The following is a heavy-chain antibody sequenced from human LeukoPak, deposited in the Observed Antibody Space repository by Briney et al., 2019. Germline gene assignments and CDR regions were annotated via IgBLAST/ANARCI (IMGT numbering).Heavy chain of an antibody. CDR1: GFTFSSYG. CDR3: VRAARSGLQVRSPAYFDF. D-gene: IGHD2-21*02. J-gene: IGHJ4*02. CDR2: ISYDGSNK. V-gene: IGHV3-30*03. Sequence: GRSLRLSCAASGFTFSSYGMHWVRQAPGKGLEWVAVISYDGSNKYYADSVKGRFTISRDNSKNTLYLQMNSLRAEDTAVYYCVRAARSGLQVRSPAYFDFWGQGTVVTVSS.